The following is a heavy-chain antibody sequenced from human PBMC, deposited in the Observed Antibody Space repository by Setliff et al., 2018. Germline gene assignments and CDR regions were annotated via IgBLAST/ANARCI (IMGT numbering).Heavy chain of an antibody. V-gene: IGHV5-51*01. J-gene: IGHJ4*02. CDR2: IYPGDSDT. CDR1: GYSFINYW. CDR3: ARVGTAGGYYFDF. Sequence: GESLKISCKGSGYSFINYWIGWVRQMPGKGLEWMGIIYPGDSDTTYSPSFQGQVTISADRSISTAYLQWRSLKASDTAMYYCARVGTAGGYYFDFWGQGALVTVSS. D-gene: IGHD2-15*01.